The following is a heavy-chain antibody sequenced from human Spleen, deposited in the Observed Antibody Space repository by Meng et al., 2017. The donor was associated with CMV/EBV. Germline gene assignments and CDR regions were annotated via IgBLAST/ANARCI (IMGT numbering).Heavy chain of an antibody. CDR2: MNPNSGNT. CDR3: TTDGLERDFWSGYPY. D-gene: IGHD3-3*01. CDR1: GYVFTGYY. J-gene: IGHJ4*02. Sequence: ASVKVSCKASGYVFTGYYIHWVRQATGQGLEWMGWMNPNSGNTGYAQKFQGRVTITRNTSISTAYMELSSLRSEDTAVYYCTTDGLERDFWSGYPYWGQGTLVTVSS. V-gene: IGHV1-8*03.